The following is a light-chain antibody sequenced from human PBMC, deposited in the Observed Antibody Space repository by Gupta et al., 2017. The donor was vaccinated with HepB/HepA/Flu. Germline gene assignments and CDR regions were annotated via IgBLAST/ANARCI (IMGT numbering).Light chain of an antibody. V-gene: IGKV3-11*01. CDR2: DAS. CDR3: RQCHIWPLT. CDR1: QSITTS. Sequence: EIALTPSPATLSLSPGERATLSCRASQSITTSLARYQQKPGQAPRLLMYDASNRAPGIPARFSGSGSGTDFTLTISSLEPEDFAVYYCRQCHIWPLTFGEGTRVEI. J-gene: IGKJ4*01.